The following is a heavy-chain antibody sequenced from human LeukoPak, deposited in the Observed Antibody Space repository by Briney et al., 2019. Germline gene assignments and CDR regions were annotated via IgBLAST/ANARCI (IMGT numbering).Heavy chain of an antibody. CDR2: IKEDGSEK. J-gene: IGHJ4*02. Sequence: PGGSLRLSCEASGLNFSSRWMNWVRQAPGQGLEWVASIKEDGSEKHYVDSVKGRFTISRDNGKNSLYLQMNSLRAEDTAVYYCARDSGWWRFDFWGQGTLVTVSS. D-gene: IGHD6-13*01. CDR1: GLNFSSRW. V-gene: IGHV3-7*03. CDR3: ARDSGWWRFDF.